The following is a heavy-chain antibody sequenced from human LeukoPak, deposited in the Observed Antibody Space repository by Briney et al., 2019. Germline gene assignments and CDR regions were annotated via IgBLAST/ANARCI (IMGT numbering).Heavy chain of an antibody. D-gene: IGHD4-17*01. V-gene: IGHV4-59*08. J-gene: IGHJ4*02. CDR3: ARRNTADASIDF. CDR1: GGSIIGHW. Sequence: SETLSLTCSVSGGSIIGHWWSWIRQPPGKGLEWIGDVFYSGSNNYNPSLKSRLTISLDTSKNRFSLNLRSVTATDTAMYYCARRNTADASIDFWGQGTLVTVSS. CDR2: VFYSGSN.